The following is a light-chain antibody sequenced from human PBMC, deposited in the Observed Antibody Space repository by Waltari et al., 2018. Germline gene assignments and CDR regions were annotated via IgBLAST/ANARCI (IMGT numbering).Light chain of an antibody. CDR2: NNN. Sequence: QSVLPQPPSASGTPGQKLTISSSACYSNIGSNYVYWYQQLPVTAPHLLIFNNNHRPSGGPDRFSGFKSGTSASLAISGLRSEDEADYYCAAWDDNLRGVLGGGTRLAVL. V-gene: IGLV1-47*01. CDR1: YSNIGSNY. J-gene: IGLJ2*01. CDR3: AAWDDNLRGV.